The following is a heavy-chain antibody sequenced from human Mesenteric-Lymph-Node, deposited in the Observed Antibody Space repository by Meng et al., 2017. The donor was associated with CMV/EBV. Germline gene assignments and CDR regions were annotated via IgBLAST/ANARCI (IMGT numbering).Heavy chain of an antibody. V-gene: IGHV1-2*06. CDR3: AREEQLALDY. J-gene: IGHJ4*02. Sequence: KVSCKASGYTFTGYYIQWVRQAPGQGLEGMGRINSNSGGRNYAQKFQGRVTMTRDTSISTAYMELAGLRSDDTAVYFCAREEQLALDYWGLGTLVTVSS. CDR1: GYTFTGYY. D-gene: IGHD6-13*01. CDR2: INSNSGGR.